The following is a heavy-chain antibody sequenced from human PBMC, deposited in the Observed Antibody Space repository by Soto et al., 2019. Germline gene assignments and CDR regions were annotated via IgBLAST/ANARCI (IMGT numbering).Heavy chain of an antibody. Sequence: GGSMRLSCEASRFRFSDYYMSWVRQAPGKGLEWVSFISSSGTTIYYADSVKGRFTISRDNAKNSLFLQMNSLRVEDTAVYYCASSEGNYYYYGMDVWGQGTTVTVSS. CDR2: ISSSGTTI. V-gene: IGHV3-11*01. CDR1: RFRFSDYY. CDR3: ASSEGNYYYYGMDV. J-gene: IGHJ6*02.